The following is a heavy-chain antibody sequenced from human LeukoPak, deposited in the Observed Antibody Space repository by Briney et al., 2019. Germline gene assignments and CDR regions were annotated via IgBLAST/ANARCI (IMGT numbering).Heavy chain of an antibody. CDR3: ARDYCSSTSCHFDY. CDR1: GYTFTSYG. J-gene: IGHJ4*02. D-gene: IGHD2-2*01. Sequence: ASVKVSCKASGYTFTSYGISWVRQAPGQGLEWTGWISAYNGNTNYAQKLQGRVTMTTDTSTSTAYMELRSLRSDDTAVYYCARDYCSSTSCHFDYWGQGTLVTVSS. V-gene: IGHV1-18*01. CDR2: ISAYNGNT.